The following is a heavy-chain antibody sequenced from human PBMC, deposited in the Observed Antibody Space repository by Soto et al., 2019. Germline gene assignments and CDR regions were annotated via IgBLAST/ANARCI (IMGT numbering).Heavy chain of an antibody. V-gene: IGHV1-18*01. D-gene: IGHD5-12*01. J-gene: IGHJ4*02. Sequence: ASVKVSCKASGYTFTSYGISWVRQAPGQGLEWKGWISAYNGNINYAQKLQGRVTMTTDTSTSTAYMELRSLRSDDTAVYYCARVDVDIVATIRTFDYWGQGTLVTVSS. CDR3: ARVDVDIVATIRTFDY. CDR1: GYTFTSYG. CDR2: ISAYNGNI.